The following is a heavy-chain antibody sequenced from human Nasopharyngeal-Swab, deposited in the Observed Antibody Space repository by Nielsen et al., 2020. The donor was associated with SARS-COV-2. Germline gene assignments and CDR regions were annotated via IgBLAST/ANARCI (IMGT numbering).Heavy chain of an antibody. D-gene: IGHD3-3*01. V-gene: IGHV3-21*01. Sequence: GESLKISCAASGFTFSSYSMNWVRQAPGKGLEWVSSISSSSSYIYYADSVKGRFTISRDNAKNSLYLQMNSLRAEDTAVYYCARGVEVGVPYYYHGMDVWGQGTTVTVSS. CDR1: GFTFSSYS. CDR3: ARGVEVGVPYYYHGMDV. CDR2: ISSSSSYI. J-gene: IGHJ6*02.